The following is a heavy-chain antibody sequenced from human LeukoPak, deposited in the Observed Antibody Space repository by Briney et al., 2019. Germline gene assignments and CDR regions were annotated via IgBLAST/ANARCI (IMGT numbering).Heavy chain of an antibody. J-gene: IGHJ5*02. D-gene: IGHD1-1*01. V-gene: IGHV3-11*01. CDR2: IKKRSAAT. CDR1: GFTFRDYA. CDR3: ARIWSARDWFDP. Sequence: GGSLRLSCAASGFTFRDYAMTWIRQAPDKGLEWISYIKKRSAATYYADSVAGRFVISRDDAKNSLNLHLTNLRVEDTATYFCARIWSARDWFDPWGQGT.